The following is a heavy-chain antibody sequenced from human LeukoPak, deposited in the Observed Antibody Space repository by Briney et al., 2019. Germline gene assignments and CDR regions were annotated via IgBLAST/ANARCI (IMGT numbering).Heavy chain of an antibody. CDR1: GGSFSGYY. V-gene: IGHV4-34*01. CDR3: ARYCSSTSCYPYYYYGMDV. CDR2: INHSGST. D-gene: IGHD2-2*01. J-gene: IGHJ6*02. Sequence: SETLSLTCAVYGGSFSGYYWSWIRQPPGKGLEWIGEINHSGSTNYNPSLKSRVTISVDTSKSQFSLKLSSVTAADTAVYYCARYCSSTSCYPYYYYGMDVWGQGTTVTVSS.